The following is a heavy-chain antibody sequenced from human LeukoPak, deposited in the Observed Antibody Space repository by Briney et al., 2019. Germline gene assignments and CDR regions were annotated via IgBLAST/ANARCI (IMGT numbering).Heavy chain of an antibody. J-gene: IGHJ4*02. D-gene: IGHD4-23*01. CDR2: IIPIFGTA. CDR1: GGTFSSYA. Sequence: ASVKVSCKASGGTFSSYAISWVRQAPGQGLGWMGGIIPIFGTANYAQKFQGRVTITADEFTSTAYMELSSLRSEDTAVYYCARGWLAETMVVTPYNYWGQGTLVTVSS. V-gene: IGHV1-69*13. CDR3: ARGWLAETMVVTPYNY.